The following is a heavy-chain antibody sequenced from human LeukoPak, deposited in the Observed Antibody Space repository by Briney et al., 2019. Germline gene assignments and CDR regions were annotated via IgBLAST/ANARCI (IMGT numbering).Heavy chain of an antibody. CDR1: GGSISSYY. CDR2: IYTSGST. Sequence: PSETLSLTCTVSGGSISSYYWSWIRQPAGKGLEWIGRIYTSGSTNYNPSLKSRVTMSVDTSKNQFSLKLSSVTAADTAVYYCARYRGSSGPGWFDPWGQGTLVTVSS. D-gene: IGHD6-25*01. CDR3: ARYRGSSGPGWFDP. V-gene: IGHV4-4*07. J-gene: IGHJ5*02.